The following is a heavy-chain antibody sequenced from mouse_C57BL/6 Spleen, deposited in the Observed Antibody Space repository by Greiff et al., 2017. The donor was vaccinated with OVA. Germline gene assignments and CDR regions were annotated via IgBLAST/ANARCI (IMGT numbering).Heavy chain of an antibody. J-gene: IGHJ1*03. CDR3: ARYMVVPHWYFDV. CDR2: IRNKANGYTT. D-gene: IGHD1-1*01. CDR1: GFTFTDYY. V-gene: IGHV7-3*01. Sequence: EVKLVESGGGLVQPGGSLSLSCAASGFTFTDYYMSWVSQPPGKALEWLGFIRNKANGYTTEYSASVKGRFTTSGDNSQSILELQMIALRAEDSATYYCARYMVVPHWYFDVWGTGTTVTVSS.